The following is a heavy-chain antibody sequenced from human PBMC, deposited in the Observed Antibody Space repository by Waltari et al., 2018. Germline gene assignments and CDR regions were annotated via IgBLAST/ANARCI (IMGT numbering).Heavy chain of an antibody. CDR2: IYTSGST. V-gene: IGHV4-61*02. Sequence: QVQLQESGPGLVTPSQTLSLTCTVSGGSISSGSYYWSWIRQPAGKGLEWIGRIYTSGSTNYNPSLKSRVTISVDTSKNQFSLKLSSVNAADTAVYYCARSSLIAAAGRGGRFDYWGQGTLVTVSS. J-gene: IGHJ4*02. D-gene: IGHD6-13*01. CDR1: GGSISSGSYY. CDR3: ARSSLIAAAGRGGRFDY.